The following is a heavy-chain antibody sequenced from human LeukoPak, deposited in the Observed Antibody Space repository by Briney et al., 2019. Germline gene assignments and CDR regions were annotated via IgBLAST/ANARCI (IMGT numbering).Heavy chain of an antibody. D-gene: IGHD3-10*02. CDR1: GFTVDDYA. J-gene: IGHJ6*04. Sequence: PGRSLRLSCAASGFTVDDYAMHWVRQAPGKGLEWISGITWNSDTIGYADSVKGRFTISRDNAKNSLYLQMNSLRAEDTAVYYCAELGITMIGGVWGKGTTVIISS. CDR2: ITWNSDTI. CDR3: AELGITMIGGV. V-gene: IGHV3-9*01.